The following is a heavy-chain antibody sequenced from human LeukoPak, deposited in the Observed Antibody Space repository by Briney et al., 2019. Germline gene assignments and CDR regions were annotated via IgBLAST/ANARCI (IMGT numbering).Heavy chain of an antibody. D-gene: IGHD1-26*01. J-gene: IGHJ3*02. CDR2: IYSGGST. Sequence: TGGSLRLSCAASGFTVSSNYMSWVRQAPGKGLEWVSVIYSGGSTYYADSVKGRFTISRDNSKNTLYLQMNSLRAEDTAVYYCARDLGSGSYYGRYAFDIWGQGTMVTVSS. V-gene: IGHV3-53*01. CDR1: GFTVSSNY. CDR3: ARDLGSGSYYGRYAFDI.